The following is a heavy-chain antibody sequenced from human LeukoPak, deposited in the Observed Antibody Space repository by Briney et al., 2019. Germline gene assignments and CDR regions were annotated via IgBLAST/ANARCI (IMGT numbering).Heavy chain of an antibody. Sequence: GGSLRLSCAASGFTFDDYAMHWVRQAPGKGLEWVSGISWNSGCIGYADSVKGRFTISRDNAKNSLYLQMNSLRAEDTALYYCAKDVAAAGTAFDIWGQGTMVTVSS. CDR2: ISWNSGCI. D-gene: IGHD6-13*01. CDR1: GFTFDDYA. V-gene: IGHV3-9*01. CDR3: AKDVAAAGTAFDI. J-gene: IGHJ3*02.